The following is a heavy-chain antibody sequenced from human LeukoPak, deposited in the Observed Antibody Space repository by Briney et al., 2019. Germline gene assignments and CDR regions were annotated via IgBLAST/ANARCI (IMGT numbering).Heavy chain of an antibody. CDR2: INHSGST. CDR3: AMGYYKDR. D-gene: IGHD1-26*01. CDR1: GGSISRYY. J-gene: IGHJ4*02. Sequence: PSETLSLTCTVSGGSISRYYWSWIRRPPGKGLEWIGEINHSGSTNYNPSLKSRVTISVDTSKNQFSLKLSSVTAADTAVYYCAMGYYKDRWGQGTLVTVSS. V-gene: IGHV4-34*01.